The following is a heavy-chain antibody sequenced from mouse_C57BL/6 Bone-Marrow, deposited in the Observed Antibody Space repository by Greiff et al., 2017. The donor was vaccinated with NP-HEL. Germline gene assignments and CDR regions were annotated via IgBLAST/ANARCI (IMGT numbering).Heavy chain of an antibody. D-gene: IGHD1-1*01. V-gene: IGHV5-12*01. Sequence: DVMLVESGGGLVQPGGSLKLSCAASGFTFSDYYMYWVRQTPEKRLEWVAYISNGGGSTYYPDTVKGRFTISRDNAKNTLYLQMSRLKSEDTAMYYCARLSNYYGSSHWYFDVWGTGTTVTVSS. CDR3: ARLSNYYGSSHWYFDV. CDR1: GFTFSDYY. CDR2: ISNGGGST. J-gene: IGHJ1*03.